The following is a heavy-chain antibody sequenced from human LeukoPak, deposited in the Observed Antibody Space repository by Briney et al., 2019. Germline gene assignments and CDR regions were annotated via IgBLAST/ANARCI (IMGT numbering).Heavy chain of an antibody. V-gene: IGHV4-59*08. CDR3: ARHEELRIAAADYYYYMDV. J-gene: IGHJ6*03. CDR2: IYYSGST. CDR1: GGSLSSYY. Sequence: SETLSLTCTVPGGSLSSYYWSWIRQTPGKGLEWIGYIYYSGSTNYNPSLKSRVTIPVDTSKNQFSLKLSSVTAADTAVYYCARHEELRIAAADYYYYMDVWGKGTTVTVSS. D-gene: IGHD6-13*01.